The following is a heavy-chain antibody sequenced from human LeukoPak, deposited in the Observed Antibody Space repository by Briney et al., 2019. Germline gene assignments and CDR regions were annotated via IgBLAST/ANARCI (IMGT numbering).Heavy chain of an antibody. J-gene: IGHJ5*02. CDR2: IYHSGST. D-gene: IGHD2-15*01. Sequence: PSETLSLTCTVSGGSISSGGYYWSWIRQPPGKGLEWIGYIYHSGSTYYNPSLKSRVTISVDRSKNQFSLKLSSVTAADTAVYYCAREGSPGLWFDPWGQGTLVTVS. CDR1: GGSISSGGYY. CDR3: AREGSPGLWFDP. V-gene: IGHV4-30-2*01.